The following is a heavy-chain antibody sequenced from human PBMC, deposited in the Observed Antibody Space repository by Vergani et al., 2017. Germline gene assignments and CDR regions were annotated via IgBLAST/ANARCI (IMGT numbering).Heavy chain of an antibody. V-gene: IGHV3-48*01. CDR1: GFTFSSYS. CDR3: ARSGMQQQLVRYYFDY. Sequence: EVQLVESGGGLVQPGGSLRLSCAASGFTFSSYSMNWVRQAPGKGLEWVSYISSSSSTIYYADSVKVRFTISRDNAKNSLYLQMNSLRAEDTAVYYCARSGMQQQLVRYYFDYWGQGTLVTVSS. CDR2: ISSSSSTI. J-gene: IGHJ4*02. D-gene: IGHD6-13*01.